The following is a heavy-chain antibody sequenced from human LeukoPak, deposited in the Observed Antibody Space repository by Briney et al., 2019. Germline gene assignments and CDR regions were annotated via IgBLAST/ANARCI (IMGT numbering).Heavy chain of an antibody. CDR3: AKFHATWYGDT. D-gene: IGHD6-13*01. J-gene: IGHJ4*02. V-gene: IGHV5-51*01. Sequence: GESLKISCQGSGYNFATYWSVWLRQMPGKGPEWMGIIYPGNSHTTYSPSFQGQVTISADTSISTAYLHWSSLQSSDTAMYYCAKFHATWYGDTWGQGTLVTVSS. CDR2: IYPGNSHT. CDR1: GYNFATYW.